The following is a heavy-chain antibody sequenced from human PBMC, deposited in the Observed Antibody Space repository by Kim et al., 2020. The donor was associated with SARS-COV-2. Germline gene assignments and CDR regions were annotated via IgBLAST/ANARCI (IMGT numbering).Heavy chain of an antibody. CDR3: ARDRSSVSLTYYYDSSGYTYFDY. CDR2: ISSSSSYT. CDR1: GFTFSDYY. V-gene: IGHV3-11*06. J-gene: IGHJ4*02. Sequence: GGSLRLSCAASGFTFSDYYMSWIRQAPGKGLEWVSYISSSSSYTNYADSVKVRFTISRDNAKNSLYLQMNSLRAEDTAVYYCARDRSSVSLTYYYDSSGYTYFDYWGQGTLVTVSS. D-gene: IGHD3-22*01.